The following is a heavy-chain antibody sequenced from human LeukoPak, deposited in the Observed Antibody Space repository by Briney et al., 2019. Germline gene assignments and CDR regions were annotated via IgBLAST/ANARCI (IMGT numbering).Heavy chain of an antibody. CDR2: ICYSGST. J-gene: IGHJ3*02. V-gene: IGHV4-39*01. CDR3: AREGRITMVRGVGTFDI. CDR1: GGSISSSSYY. D-gene: IGHD3-10*01. Sequence: SETLSLTCTVSGGSISSSSYYWGWIRQPPGKGLEWIGSICYSGSTYYNPSLKSRVTISVDTSKNQFSLKLSSVTAADTAVYYCAREGRITMVRGVGTFDIWGQGTMVTVSS.